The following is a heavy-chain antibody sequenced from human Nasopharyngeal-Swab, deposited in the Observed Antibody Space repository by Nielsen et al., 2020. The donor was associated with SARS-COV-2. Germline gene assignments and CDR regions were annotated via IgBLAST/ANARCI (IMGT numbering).Heavy chain of an antibody. V-gene: IGHV1-46*01. D-gene: IGHD6-13*01. CDR3: ARGRGEYSSSWPFDY. J-gene: IGHJ4*02. CDR2: INPSGGST. Sequence: VRQMPGKGLEWMGIINPSGGSTSYAQKFQGRVTITRDTSASTAYMELSSLRSEDTAVYYCARGRGEYSSSWPFDYWGQGTLVTVSS.